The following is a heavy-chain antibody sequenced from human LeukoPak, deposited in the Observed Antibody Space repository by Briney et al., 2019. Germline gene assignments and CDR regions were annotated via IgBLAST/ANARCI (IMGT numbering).Heavy chain of an antibody. CDR1: GFTFSSYA. CDR3: ASIRVGYSSSSPPDY. D-gene: IGHD6-6*01. J-gene: IGHJ4*02. CDR2: ISGSGGST. V-gene: IGHV3-23*01. Sequence: GGSLRLSCAASGFTFSSYAMSWVRQAPGKGLEWVSAISGSGGSTYYADSVKGRFTISRDNSKNTLYLQMNSLRAEDTAVYYCASIRVGYSSSSPPDYWGQGTLVTVSS.